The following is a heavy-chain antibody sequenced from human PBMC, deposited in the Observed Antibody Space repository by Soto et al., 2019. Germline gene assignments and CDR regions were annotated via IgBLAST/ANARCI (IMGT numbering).Heavy chain of an antibody. Sequence: SETLSLTCTVSGGSISSYYWSWIRQPPGKGLEWIGYIYYSGSTNYNPSLKSRVTTSVDTSKNQFSLKLTSVTAADTAVYYCARDNGYSYGYNLDHWGQGTLVTVSS. CDR2: IYYSGST. CDR1: GGSISSYY. V-gene: IGHV4-59*01. J-gene: IGHJ4*02. CDR3: ARDNGYSYGYNLDH. D-gene: IGHD5-18*01.